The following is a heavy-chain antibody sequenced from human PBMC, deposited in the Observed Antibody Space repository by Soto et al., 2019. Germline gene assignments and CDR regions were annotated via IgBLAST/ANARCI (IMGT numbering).Heavy chain of an antibody. Sequence: EVQLVESGGGLIQPGGSLRLSCAASGFTVSSNYMSWVRQAPGKGLEWVSVIYSGGSTYYADSVKGRFTISRDNSKNSLYLQMNSLRDEDTAVYYCARRYRVRGWDYYGVDVWGQGTTVTVSS. CDR1: GFTVSSNY. J-gene: IGHJ6*02. D-gene: IGHD1-26*01. CDR2: IYSGGST. CDR3: ARRYRVRGWDYYGVDV. V-gene: IGHV3-53*01.